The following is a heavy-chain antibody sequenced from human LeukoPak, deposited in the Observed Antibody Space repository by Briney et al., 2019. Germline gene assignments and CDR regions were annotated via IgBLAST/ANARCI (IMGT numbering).Heavy chain of an antibody. CDR2: IQDNGNT. CDR1: GGPINSYF. J-gene: IGHJ4*02. Sequence: SETLSLTCTVSGGPINSYFWSWIRQPPGKRLEWIGYIQDNGNTNCNSSLKSRVTLSVDSSRTQFSLTMNSVTAADTAVYYCARDLQQLAYLDSWGQGTLVTVSS. V-gene: IGHV4-59*01. D-gene: IGHD6-13*01. CDR3: ARDLQQLAYLDS.